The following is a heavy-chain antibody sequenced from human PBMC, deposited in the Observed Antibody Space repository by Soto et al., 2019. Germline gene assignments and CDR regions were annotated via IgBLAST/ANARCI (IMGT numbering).Heavy chain of an antibody. J-gene: IGHJ5*02. CDR2: ISDDGSNK. Sequence: QVQLVESGGGVVQPGRSLRLSCAASGFTFSSYGMHWVRQAPGKGLEWVAVISDDGSNKYYADSVKGRFTISRDNSKNTLSLQRNSLRAEDTAVYYCANYCRSTSCFSGGLEHWGQGTLVTVSS. CDR1: GFTFSSYG. CDR3: ANYCRSTSCFSGGLEH. V-gene: IGHV3-30*18. D-gene: IGHD2-2*01.